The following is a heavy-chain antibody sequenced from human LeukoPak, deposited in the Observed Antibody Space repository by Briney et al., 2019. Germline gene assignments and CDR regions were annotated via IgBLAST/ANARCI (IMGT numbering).Heavy chain of an antibody. Sequence: PGGSLRLSCAASGFTFSSYEMNWVRQAPGKGLEWVSYISSSGSTIYYADSVKGRFTISRDNAKNSLYLQMNSLRAEDTAVYYCARDSAFTAPRGTMHGMDVWGQGTTVTVSS. CDR1: GFTFSSYE. J-gene: IGHJ6*02. D-gene: IGHD3-10*01. CDR2: ISSSGSTI. V-gene: IGHV3-48*03. CDR3: ARDSAFTAPRGTMHGMDV.